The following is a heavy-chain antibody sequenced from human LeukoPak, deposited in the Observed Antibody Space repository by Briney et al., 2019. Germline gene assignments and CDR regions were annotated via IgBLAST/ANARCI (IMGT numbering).Heavy chain of an antibody. CDR3: ARANTLGTTYPGY. V-gene: IGHV3-11*04. CDR2: ISSSGTTI. Sequence: PGGSLRLSCAASGFTFSDYYMSWIRQAPGKGLEWVSYISSSGTTIYYADSVKGRFTISRDNAKNSLYLQMNSLRAEDTAVYYCARANTLGTTYPGYWGQGTLVTVSS. CDR1: GFTFSDYY. D-gene: IGHD1-26*01. J-gene: IGHJ4*02.